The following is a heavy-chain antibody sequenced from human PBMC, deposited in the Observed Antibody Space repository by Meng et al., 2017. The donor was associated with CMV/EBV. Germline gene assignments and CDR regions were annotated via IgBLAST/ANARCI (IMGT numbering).Heavy chain of an antibody. Sequence: SVKVSCKASGFTFTSSSVQWVRQARGQRLEWIGWIVVGSGNTNYAQKFQERVTITRDMSTSTAYMELSSLRSEDTAVYYCAADIVVVPAATSGDYWGQGTLVTVSS. CDR3: AADIVVVPAATSGDY. CDR2: IVVGSGNT. CDR1: GFTFTSSS. V-gene: IGHV1-58*01. D-gene: IGHD2-2*01. J-gene: IGHJ4*02.